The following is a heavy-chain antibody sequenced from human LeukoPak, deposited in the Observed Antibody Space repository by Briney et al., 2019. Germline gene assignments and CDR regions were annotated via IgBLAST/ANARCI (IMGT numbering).Heavy chain of an antibody. D-gene: IGHD2-2*01. V-gene: IGHV4-39*07. CDR2: IYYSGST. CDR3: ARRMPPELVVPAALNWFDP. Sequence: PSETLSLTCTVSGGSISSSSYYWGWIRQPPGKGLEWIGSIYYSGSTYYNPSLKSRVTTSVDTSKNQFSLKLSSVTAADTAVYYCARRMPPELVVPAALNWFDPWGQGTLVTVSS. J-gene: IGHJ5*02. CDR1: GGSISSSSYY.